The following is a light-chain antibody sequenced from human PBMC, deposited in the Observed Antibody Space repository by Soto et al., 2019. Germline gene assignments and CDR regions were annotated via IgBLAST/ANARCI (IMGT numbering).Light chain of an antibody. V-gene: IGKV3-20*01. Sequence: EIVLTQSPGTLSLSPGERATLSYRASQSLDSSFLAWYQQKPGQAPRLLIYGASTRASGIPDRISGSGSGTDFTLTISRLEPEDFAVYYRQHYGSFNTFAGGTKVEIK. CDR3: QHYGSFNT. CDR2: GAS. CDR1: QSLDSSF. J-gene: IGKJ4*01.